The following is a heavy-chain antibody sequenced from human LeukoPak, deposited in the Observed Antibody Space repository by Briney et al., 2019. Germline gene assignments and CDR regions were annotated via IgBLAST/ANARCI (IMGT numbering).Heavy chain of an antibody. V-gene: IGHV4-59*08. J-gene: IGHJ4*02. Sequence: SETLSLTCTVSGGSISSYYWSWIRQPPGKGPEWIGYIYYSGSTNYNPSLKSRVTISVDTSKNQFSLKLTSVTAADTAVYYCARHDSSGWYYFGYWGQGTLVTVSS. CDR3: ARHDSSGWYYFGY. CDR2: IYYSGST. CDR1: GGSISSYY. D-gene: IGHD6-19*01.